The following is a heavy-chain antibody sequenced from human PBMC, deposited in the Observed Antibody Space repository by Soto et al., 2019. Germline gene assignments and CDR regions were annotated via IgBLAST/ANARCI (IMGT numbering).Heavy chain of an antibody. CDR2: MNPNSGNT. J-gene: IGHJ5*02. V-gene: IGHV1-8*01. Sequence: QVQLVQSGAEVKKPGASVKVSCKASGYTFPSYDINWVRQAPGQGLEWMGWMNPNSGNTGYAQKFQGRVTMTRNTSISTAYMELSSLRSEDTAVYYCARGRGYCSSTSCLGNWFDPWGQGPLVTVSS. CDR3: ARGRGYCSSTSCLGNWFDP. D-gene: IGHD2-2*01. CDR1: GYTFPSYD.